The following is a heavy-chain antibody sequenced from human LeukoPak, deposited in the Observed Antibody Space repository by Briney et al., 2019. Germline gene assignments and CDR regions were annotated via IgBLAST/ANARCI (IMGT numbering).Heavy chain of an antibody. CDR2: ISSSSSYI. CDR1: GFTFSSYR. CDR3: ARDRRYSSGWYGVVLGY. D-gene: IGHD6-19*01. J-gene: IGHJ4*02. V-gene: IGHV3-21*01. Sequence: PGGSLRLSCAASGFTFSSYRMNWVRQAPGKGLEWVSSISSSSSYIYYADSVKGRFTISRDNSKNTLYLQMNSLRAEDTAVYYCARDRRYSSGWYGVVLGYWGQGTLVTVSS.